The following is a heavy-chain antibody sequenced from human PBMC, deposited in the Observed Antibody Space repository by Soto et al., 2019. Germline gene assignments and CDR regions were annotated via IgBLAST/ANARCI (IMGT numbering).Heavy chain of an antibody. CDR1: GNSFTSYW. D-gene: IGHD2-21*02. Sequence: GESLKICCKGSGNSFTSYWISCVRQMPGKGLEWMGRIDPSDSYTNYSPSFQGHVTISADKPISTAYLQWSSLKASDTAMYYCARHIPYCGGDCYHRWGQGTLVTVSS. CDR2: IDPSDSYT. CDR3: ARHIPYCGGDCYHR. V-gene: IGHV5-10-1*01. J-gene: IGHJ5*02.